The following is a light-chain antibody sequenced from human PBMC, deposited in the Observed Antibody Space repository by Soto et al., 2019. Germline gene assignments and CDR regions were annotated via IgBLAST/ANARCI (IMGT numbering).Light chain of an antibody. CDR2: DAS. CDR1: QSVSSY. J-gene: IGKJ4*01. CDR3: QQRSNRLT. Sequence: EIVLTQSPATLSLSPGDRASLSCRASQSVSSYLAWYQQKPGQAPRLLIYDASNRASGIPARFSGSGSGTDFTLTISSLEPEDVAVYYCQQRSNRLTFGGGTKVELK. V-gene: IGKV3-11*01.